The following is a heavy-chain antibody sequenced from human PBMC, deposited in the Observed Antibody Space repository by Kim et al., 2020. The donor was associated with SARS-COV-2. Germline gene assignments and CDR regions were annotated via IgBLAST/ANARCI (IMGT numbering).Heavy chain of an antibody. CDR3: VREGYCSGGSCYFDY. Sequence: GGSLRLSCAASGFTFSSYGMHWVRQAPGKGLEWVAVIWYDGSNKYYADSVKGRFTISRDNSKNTLYLQMNSLRAEDTAVYYCVREGYCSGGSCYFDYWGQGTLVTVSS. J-gene: IGHJ4*02. CDR1: GFTFSSYG. D-gene: IGHD2-15*01. CDR2: IWYDGSNK. V-gene: IGHV3-33*01.